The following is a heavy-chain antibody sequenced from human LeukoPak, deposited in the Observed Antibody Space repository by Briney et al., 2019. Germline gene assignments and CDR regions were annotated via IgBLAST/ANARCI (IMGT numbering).Heavy chain of an antibody. Sequence: PGGSLRLSCAASGFTFSDYYMSWIRQAPGKGLEWVSYISSSSSYTNYAGSVKGRFTISRDNAKNSLYLQMNSLRAEDTAVYYCARDRAGVPAAPGDYWGQGTLVTVSS. CDR2: ISSSSSYT. V-gene: IGHV3-11*06. CDR1: GFTFSDYY. J-gene: IGHJ4*02. D-gene: IGHD2-2*01. CDR3: ARDRAGVPAAPGDY.